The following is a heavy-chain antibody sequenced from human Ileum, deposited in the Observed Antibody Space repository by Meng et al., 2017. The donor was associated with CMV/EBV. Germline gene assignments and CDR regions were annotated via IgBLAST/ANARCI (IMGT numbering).Heavy chain of an antibody. V-gene: IGHV4-34*01. CDR2: INHDGGT. D-gene: IGHD6-13*01. CDR3: AIPGCRSRCSRVYDP. Sequence: VQLPQWGAARLKRSGRLSLGCAVYGGSFSGYYWAWIRQPPGKGLEWIGEINHDGGTNYNPSVRSRVTISIETSKNQFSVKVTCVTAADTAIYYCAIPGCRSRCSRVYDPWGQGTLVTVSS. CDR1: GGSFSGYY. J-gene: IGHJ5*02.